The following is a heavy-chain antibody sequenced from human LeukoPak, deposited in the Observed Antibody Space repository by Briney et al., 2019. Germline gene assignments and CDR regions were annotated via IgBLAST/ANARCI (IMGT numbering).Heavy chain of an antibody. J-gene: IGHJ3*02. Sequence: PSQTLSLTCTVSGGSISSGSYYWGWIRQPPGKGLEWIGSIYYSGSTYYNPSLKSRVTISVDTSKNQFSLKLSSVTTADTAVYYCASQQLDAFDIWGQGTMVTVSS. CDR3: ASQQLDAFDI. V-gene: IGHV4-39*07. CDR2: IYYSGST. D-gene: IGHD6-13*01. CDR1: GGSISSGSYY.